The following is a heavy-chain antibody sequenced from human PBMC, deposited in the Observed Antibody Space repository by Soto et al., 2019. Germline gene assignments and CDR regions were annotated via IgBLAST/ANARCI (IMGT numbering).Heavy chain of an antibody. CDR1: GFTFTSSA. V-gene: IGHV1-58*01. Sequence: QMQLVQSGPEEKKPGTSVEVSCKASGFTFTSSAGQWVRQARGQRLEWLGWIVVGSGNTNYAQKFQERVTISRDTSTSTAYMELSSLRSEDTAVYYCAAVTDFVVVSAAQNWFDPWGQGTLVTVSS. D-gene: IGHD2-2*01. CDR3: AAVTDFVVVSAAQNWFDP. J-gene: IGHJ5*02. CDR2: IVVGSGNT.